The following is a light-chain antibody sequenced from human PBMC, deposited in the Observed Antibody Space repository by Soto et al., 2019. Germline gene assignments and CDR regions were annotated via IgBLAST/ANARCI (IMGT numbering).Light chain of an antibody. V-gene: IGKV1D-12*01. CDR3: QQGYNFPLT. CDR2: AAT. J-gene: IGKJ4*01. CDR1: QGLSSW. Sequence: DLQMTQSPSSVSASVGDRVTITCRASQGLSSWLAWYQQRPGKAPKLLIYAATILHTGVPSRFVGSGSATDFTLTITSLQPEDFATYYCQQGYNFPLTFGGGTRVEIK.